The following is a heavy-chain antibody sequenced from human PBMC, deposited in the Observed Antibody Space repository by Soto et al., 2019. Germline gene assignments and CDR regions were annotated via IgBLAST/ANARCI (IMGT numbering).Heavy chain of an antibody. CDR2: INPILSMS. J-gene: IGHJ4*02. CDR1: GDTFSFYT. D-gene: IGHD3-10*01. CDR3: ATSYGSGYRAFDS. Sequence: SVKVSCKASGDTFSFYTMNWVRQAPGLGLEWVGRINPILSMSNYAQKFQGRVTMTADKSTNTAYMELRSLRSEDTAMYFCATSYGSGYRAFDSWGQGALVNVSS. V-gene: IGHV1-69*02.